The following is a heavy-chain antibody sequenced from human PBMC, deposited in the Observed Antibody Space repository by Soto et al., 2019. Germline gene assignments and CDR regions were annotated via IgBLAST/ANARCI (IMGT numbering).Heavy chain of an antibody. V-gene: IGHV3-72*01. CDR1: GFTFSDHY. CDR3: VRVVDYGDLFFDY. Sequence: EVQLVESGGGLVQPGGSLRLSCAASGFTFSDHYMDWVRQAPGKGLEWVGRTRNKALSYTTEYAASVKGRFTISRDDSKNSLYLQRNSLKTEDTAVYYCVRVVDYGDLFFDYWGQGILVTVSS. J-gene: IGHJ4*02. D-gene: IGHD4-17*01. CDR2: TRNKALSYTT.